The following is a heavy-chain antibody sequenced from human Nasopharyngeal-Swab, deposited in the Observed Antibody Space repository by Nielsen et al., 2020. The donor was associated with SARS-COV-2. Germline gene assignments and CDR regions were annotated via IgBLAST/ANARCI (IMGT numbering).Heavy chain of an antibody. CDR1: GYTFTSYY. CDR2: INPSGGST. CDR3: ARDITMVRGVVNWFDP. Sequence: ASVQVSCKASGYTFTSYYMHWVRQAPGQGLEWMGIINPSGGSTSYAQKFQGRVTMTRDTSTSTVYMELSSLRSEDTAVYYCARDITMVRGVVNWFDPWGQGTLVTVSS. D-gene: IGHD3-10*01. J-gene: IGHJ5*02. V-gene: IGHV1-46*01.